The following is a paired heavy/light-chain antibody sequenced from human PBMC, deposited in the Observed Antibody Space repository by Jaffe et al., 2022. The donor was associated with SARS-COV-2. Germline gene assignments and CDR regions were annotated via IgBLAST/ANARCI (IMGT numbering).Light chain of an antibody. Sequence: DIVMTQSPDSLAVSLGERATINCKSSQSVLYSSNNKNYLAWYQQKPGQPPKLLIYWASTRESGVPDRFSGSGSGTDFTLTISSLQAEDVAVYYCQQYYSTPQITFGQGTRLEIK. CDR2: WAS. J-gene: IGKJ5*01. CDR1: QSVLYSSNNKNY. CDR3: QQYYSTPQIT. V-gene: IGKV4-1*01.
Heavy chain of an antibody. J-gene: IGHJ4*02. CDR1: GGTFSSYA. D-gene: IGHD3-22*01. CDR2: IIPIFGTA. CDR3: AGVKDYYYDSSGLFDY. Sequence: QVQLVQSGAEVKKPGSSVKVSCKASGGTFSSYAISWVRQAPGQGLEWMGGIIPIFGTANYAQKFQGRVTITADESTSTAYMELSSLRSEDTAVYYCAGVKDYYYDSSGLFDYWGQGTLVTVSS. V-gene: IGHV1-69*01.